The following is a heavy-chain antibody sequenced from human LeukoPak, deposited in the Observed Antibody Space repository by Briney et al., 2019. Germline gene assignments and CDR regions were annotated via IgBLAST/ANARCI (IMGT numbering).Heavy chain of an antibody. J-gene: IGHJ4*02. CDR3: ARVGEDSSDWGTMIDY. D-gene: IGHD6-19*01. CDR1: GFTFSIYS. Sequence: GGSLRLSCAASGFTFSIYSMDWVRQAPGKGLEWVSSITSTSASIYYADSVKGRFSISRDNAKNSLYLQMNSLRAEDTAVYFCARVGEDSSDWGTMIDYWGQGTLVTVSS. V-gene: IGHV3-21*01. CDR2: ITSTSASI.